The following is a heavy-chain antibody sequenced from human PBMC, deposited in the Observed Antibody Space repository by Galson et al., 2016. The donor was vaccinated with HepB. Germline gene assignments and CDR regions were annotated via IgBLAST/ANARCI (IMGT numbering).Heavy chain of an antibody. D-gene: IGHD3-10*01. Sequence: SLRLSCAASGFTFSNYAVSWVRQAPGKGLEWVSLITGSGGSTYYADSVKGRFTISRDNSRNTLHLQMNSLRTEDTAVYYCAKLPRFGVDSWGQGTLVTVSS. CDR3: AKLPRFGVDS. V-gene: IGHV3-23*01. J-gene: IGHJ4*02. CDR2: ITGSGGST. CDR1: GFTFSNYA.